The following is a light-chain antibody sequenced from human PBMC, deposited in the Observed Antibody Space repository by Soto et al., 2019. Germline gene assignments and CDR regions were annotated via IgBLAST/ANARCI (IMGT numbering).Light chain of an antibody. CDR1: QSVGSY. J-gene: IGKJ4*01. V-gene: IGKV3-11*01. CDR2: DAS. Sequence: EIVLTQSPVTLSLSPGERATLSCRASQSVGSYFAWYQQKPGQAPRLLIYDASSRATGIPARFSGSGSGTAFTLTISNLEPEDFAVYYCQQRSDWPSTFGGGTRVEIK. CDR3: QQRSDWPST.